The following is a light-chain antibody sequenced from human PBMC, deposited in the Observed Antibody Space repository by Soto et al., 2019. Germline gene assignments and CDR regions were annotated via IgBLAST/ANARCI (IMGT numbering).Light chain of an antibody. CDR1: QSVSSY. V-gene: IGKV3-15*01. CDR3: ELYGSQPIT. Sequence: EIVMTQSPATLSVSPGERATLSCRASQSVSSYLAWYQQKPGQAPRLLIYSASTRATGIPARFSGSGSGTEFIRTISSLQSVDFAVYYRELYGSQPITFGQGTRAGIK. CDR2: SAS. J-gene: IGKJ5*01.